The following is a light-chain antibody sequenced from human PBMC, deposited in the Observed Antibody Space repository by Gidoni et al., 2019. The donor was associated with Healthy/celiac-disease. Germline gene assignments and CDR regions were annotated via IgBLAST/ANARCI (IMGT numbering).Light chain of an antibody. J-gene: IGLJ2*01. Sequence: SYELTQPPSVSVSPGQTASITCSGDKLGDKYACWYQQKPGQSPVLVIYQDSKRPSGIPERFSGSNSGTTATLTISGTQAMDAADYSCQAWDSSTVVVGGGTKLPVL. CDR1: KLGDKY. CDR2: QDS. CDR3: QAWDSSTVV. V-gene: IGLV3-1*01.